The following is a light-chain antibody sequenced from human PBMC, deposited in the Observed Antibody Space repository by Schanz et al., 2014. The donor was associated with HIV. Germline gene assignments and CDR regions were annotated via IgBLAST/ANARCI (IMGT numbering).Light chain of an antibody. V-gene: IGLV1-51*01. Sequence: QSVLTQPPSVSAAPGQKVTISCSGSNSNIGNIYVSWYQQLPGTAPKLLIYDNNKRPSGIPDRFSGSRSGTSASLAITGLQAEDEADYYCQSYDKSLSGPYVFGGGTKLTVL. J-gene: IGLJ1*01. CDR2: DNN. CDR3: QSYDKSLSGPYV. CDR1: NSNIGNIY.